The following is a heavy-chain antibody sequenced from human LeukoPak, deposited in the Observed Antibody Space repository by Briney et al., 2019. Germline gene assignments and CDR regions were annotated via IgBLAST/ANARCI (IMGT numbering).Heavy chain of an antibody. D-gene: IGHD4-23*01. CDR3: ARRAGGYSHPYDY. CDR1: GFTVSGNY. V-gene: IGHV3-53*01. CDR2: IYSGGTT. Sequence: GGSLRLSCTVSGFTVSGNYMSWVRQAPGEGLEWVSLIYSGGTTYYADSVKGRFTISRDNSKNTLYLQMDSLRAEDTAVYYCARRAGGYSHPYDYWGQGILVTVSS. J-gene: IGHJ4*02.